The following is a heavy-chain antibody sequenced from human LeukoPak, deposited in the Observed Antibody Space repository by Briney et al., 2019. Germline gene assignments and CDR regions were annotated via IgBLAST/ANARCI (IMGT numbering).Heavy chain of an antibody. J-gene: IGHJ3*02. D-gene: IGHD6-13*01. Sequence: SETLSLTCTVSGGSISSYYWSWIRQPPGKGLEWIGYIYYSGSTNYNPSLKSRVTISVDTSKNQFSLKLSSVTAADTAVYYCAREYSSSWYSTAFDIWGQGTMVTVSS. CDR3: AREYSSSWYSTAFDI. V-gene: IGHV4-59*01. CDR2: IYYSGST. CDR1: GGSISSYY.